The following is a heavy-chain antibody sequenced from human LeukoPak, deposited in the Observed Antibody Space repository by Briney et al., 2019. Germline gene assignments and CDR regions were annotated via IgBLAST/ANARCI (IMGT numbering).Heavy chain of an antibody. Sequence: GASVKVSCKASGYTFTSYGISWVRQAPGQGLEWMGWISAYNGNTNYAQKLQGRVTMTTDTSTSTAYMELRSLRSDDTAVYYCASGYYDSSGYSTAFDMWGRGTMVIVSS. J-gene: IGHJ3*02. D-gene: IGHD3-22*01. CDR3: ASGYYDSSGYSTAFDM. CDR2: ISAYNGNT. CDR1: GYTFTSYG. V-gene: IGHV1-18*01.